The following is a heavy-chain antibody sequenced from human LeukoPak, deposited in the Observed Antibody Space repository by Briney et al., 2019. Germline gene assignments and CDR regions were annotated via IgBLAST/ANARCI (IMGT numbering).Heavy chain of an antibody. J-gene: IGHJ4*02. Sequence: GRSLRLSCAASGFTFSSYGMHWVRQAPGKGLEWVAVISYDGSNKYYADSVKGRFTISRDNSKNTLYLQMNSLRAEDTAVYYCAKERGGYCSGGSCCVDYWGQGTLVTVSS. CDR1: GFTFSSYG. CDR3: AKERGGYCSGGSCCVDY. V-gene: IGHV3-30*18. CDR2: ISYDGSNK. D-gene: IGHD2-15*01.